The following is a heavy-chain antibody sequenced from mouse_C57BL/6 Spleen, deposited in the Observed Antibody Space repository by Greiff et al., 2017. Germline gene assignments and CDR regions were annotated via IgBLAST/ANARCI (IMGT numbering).Heavy chain of an antibody. CDR2: IDPETGGT. CDR3: TRRSYDGDFDY. Sequence: QVHVKQSGAELVRPGASVTLSCKASGYTFTDYEMHWVKQTPVHGLEWIGAIDPETGGTAYNQKFKGKAILTADKSSSTAYMELRSLTSEDSAVYYCTRRSYDGDFDYWGQGTTLTVSS. V-gene: IGHV1-15*01. J-gene: IGHJ2*01. D-gene: IGHD2-3*01. CDR1: GYTFTDYE.